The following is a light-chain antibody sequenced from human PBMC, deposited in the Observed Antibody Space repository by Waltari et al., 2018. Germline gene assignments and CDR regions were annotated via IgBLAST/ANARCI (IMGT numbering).Light chain of an antibody. V-gene: IGKV1-39*01. CDR2: AAS. Sequence: DLQMTQSPFSLSASVGDRVTITCRASQSISNYLNWYQQKPGKAPKLLMYAASSLQSGVPSRFSGSGSGTAFTLTISSLQPEDFATYYCQQVNSFPRTFGQGTKVEVK. CDR3: QQVNSFPRT. J-gene: IGKJ1*01. CDR1: QSISNY.